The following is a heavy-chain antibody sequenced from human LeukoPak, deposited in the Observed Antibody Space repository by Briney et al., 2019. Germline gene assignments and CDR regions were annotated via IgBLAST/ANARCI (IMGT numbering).Heavy chain of an antibody. V-gene: IGHV3-7*01. D-gene: IGHD6-19*01. J-gene: IGHJ3*02. CDR1: GFAFSRFY. CDR3: VPQCGRPI. Sequence: GGSLRLSCEASGFAFSRFYISWVRQAPGKGLEWVANINEDGSVKDYVDSVKGRFTISRDNVKTSVYLQMNSLRGEDTAVYYCVPQCGRPIWGQGTSSPSLQ. CDR2: INEDGSVK.